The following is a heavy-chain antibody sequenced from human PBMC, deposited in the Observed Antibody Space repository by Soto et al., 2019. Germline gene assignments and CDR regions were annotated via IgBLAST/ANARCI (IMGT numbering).Heavy chain of an antibody. V-gene: IGHV4-59*08. CDR1: GGCLSHAD. CDR2: IHYGGAT. CDR3: ARLYNSSDWTDSAF. Sequence: PSETLSLTCAVSGGCLSHADGSWLRLSPGKGLEWIGYIHYGGATTYNPSHKNRVTISLGTPKKHLYLNLRSVTAADTAVYFCARLYNSSDWTDSAFWGQGTRVTVS. D-gene: IGHD6-19*01. J-gene: IGHJ4*02.